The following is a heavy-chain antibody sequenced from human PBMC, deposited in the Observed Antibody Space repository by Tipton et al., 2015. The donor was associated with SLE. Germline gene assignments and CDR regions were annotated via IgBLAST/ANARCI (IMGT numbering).Heavy chain of an antibody. V-gene: IGHV3-48*03. CDR2: ISSSGTTM. CDR3: ARETSERMRDAFDI. Sequence: SLRLSCAASGFTFSSYEMNWVRQAPGKGLEWLSYISSSGTTMFYADSVKGRFTVSRDNAKNSLYLQVNSLRAEDTALYYCARETSERMRDAFDIWGQGTMVTVSS. J-gene: IGHJ3*02. D-gene: IGHD2/OR15-2a*01. CDR1: GFTFSSYE.